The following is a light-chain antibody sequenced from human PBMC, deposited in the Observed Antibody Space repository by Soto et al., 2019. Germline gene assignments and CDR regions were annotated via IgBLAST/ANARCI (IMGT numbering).Light chain of an antibody. J-gene: IGKJ1*01. Sequence: EIVLTQSPGTLSLSPVERATLSCMASQSVSSSYLAWYQQKPGQAPRLLIYGASSRATGIPARFRGSGSGTDFTLSISSLEPEDFAVYYCQQRTDRPPWTFGQGTKVDIK. CDR3: QQRTDRPPWT. CDR1: QSVSSSY. CDR2: GAS. V-gene: IGKV3D-20*02.